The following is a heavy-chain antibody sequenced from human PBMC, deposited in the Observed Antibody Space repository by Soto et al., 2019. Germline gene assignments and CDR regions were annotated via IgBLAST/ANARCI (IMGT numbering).Heavy chain of an antibody. CDR1: GFTFSSHG. CDR2: IWFDGSNK. CDR3: ARDRGYSGYDSPRYYYGMDV. Sequence: QVQLVESGGGVVQPGRSLRLSCAASGFTFSSHGMHWVRQAPGKGLEWVAVIWFDGSNKYYADSVKGRFTISRDNSKNTLYLQMNSLRAVDTAVYYCARDRGYSGYDSPRYYYGMDVWGQGTTVTVSS. V-gene: IGHV3-33*01. J-gene: IGHJ6*02. D-gene: IGHD5-12*01.